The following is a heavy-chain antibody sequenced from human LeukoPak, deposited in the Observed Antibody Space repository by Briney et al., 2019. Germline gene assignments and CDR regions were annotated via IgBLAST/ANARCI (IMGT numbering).Heavy chain of an antibody. J-gene: IGHJ4*02. CDR2: IIPIFGTA. Sequence: GASVTVSFKASGGTFSIYAISWVRQAPGQGLEWMGGIIPIFGTANYAQKFQGRVTITADESTSTAYMELSSLRSEDTAVYYCARDDADFGVVIPLGYWGQGTLVTVSS. D-gene: IGHD3-3*01. CDR3: ARDDADFGVVIPLGY. CDR1: GGTFSIYA. V-gene: IGHV1-69*13.